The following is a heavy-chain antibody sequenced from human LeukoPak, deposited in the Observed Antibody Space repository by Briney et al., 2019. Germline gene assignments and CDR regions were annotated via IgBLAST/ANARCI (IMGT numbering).Heavy chain of an antibody. CDR1: GFTFSSFG. Sequence: GGSLRLSCAASGFTFSSFGMHWVRQAPGKGLEWVAVISYDGSNPYYADSVKGRFTISRDNSKNTLYLQMNSLRAEDTAVYYCARTRSGWPSYYYGMDVWGQGTTVTVSS. V-gene: IGHV3-30*03. CDR2: ISYDGSNP. J-gene: IGHJ6*02. D-gene: IGHD6-19*01. CDR3: ARTRSGWPSYYYGMDV.